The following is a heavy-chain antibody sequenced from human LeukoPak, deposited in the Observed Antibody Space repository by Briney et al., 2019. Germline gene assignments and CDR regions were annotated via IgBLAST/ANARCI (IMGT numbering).Heavy chain of an antibody. J-gene: IGHJ6*03. Sequence: PSETLSLTCAVYGGSFSGYYWSWIRQPPGKGLEWIGEINHSGSTNYNPSLKSRVTISVDTSKNQFSLKLSSVTAADTAVYYCARVRGYCTNGVCSRLYYYYYYYMDVWGKGTTVTVSS. CDR2: INHSGST. V-gene: IGHV4-34*01. CDR1: GGSFSGYY. D-gene: IGHD2-8*01. CDR3: ARVRGYCTNGVCSRLYYYYYYYMDV.